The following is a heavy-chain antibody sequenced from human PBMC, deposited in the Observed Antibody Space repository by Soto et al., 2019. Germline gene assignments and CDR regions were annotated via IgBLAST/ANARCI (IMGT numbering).Heavy chain of an antibody. V-gene: IGHV3-48*03. CDR1: GFVFKNYE. D-gene: IGHD1-20*01. J-gene: IGHJ6*02. Sequence: GGSLRLSCVASGFVFKNYEMNWVRQAPGKGLEWISYISNSGTTIYVGDSMRDRFTISRDNAKNSLFLQMNSLRADDTAVYYCARDIDNRDYYYGLDVWGQGTTVTVS. CDR3: ARDIDNRDYYYGLDV. CDR2: ISNSGTTI.